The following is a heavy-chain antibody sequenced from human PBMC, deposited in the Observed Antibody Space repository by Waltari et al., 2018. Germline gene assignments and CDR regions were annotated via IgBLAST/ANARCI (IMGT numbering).Heavy chain of an antibody. CDR1: GYTFTSYD. CDR3: ARFSSWFDAFDI. D-gene: IGHD6-13*01. V-gene: IGHV1-8*01. Sequence: VQLVQSGAEGKKPGASVKASCKASGYTFTSYDNKGGRQATGQGLEWMGWMNPNSGNTGYAQKFQGRVTMTRNTSISTAYMELSSLRSEDTAVYYCARFSSWFDAFDIWGQGTMVTVSS. CDR2: MNPNSGNT. J-gene: IGHJ3*02.